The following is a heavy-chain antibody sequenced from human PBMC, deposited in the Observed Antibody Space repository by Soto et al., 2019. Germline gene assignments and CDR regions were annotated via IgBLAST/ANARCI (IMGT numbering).Heavy chain of an antibody. Sequence: SETLSLTCAVYGGSFSGYYWSWIRQPPGKGLEWIGEINHSGSTNYNPSLKSRVTISVDTSKNQFSLKLSSVTAADTAVYYCASLFHGSGSYYYYYYGMDVWGQGTTVT. CDR3: ASLFHGSGSYYYYYYGMDV. CDR1: GGSFSGYY. D-gene: IGHD3-10*01. J-gene: IGHJ6*02. V-gene: IGHV4-34*01. CDR2: INHSGST.